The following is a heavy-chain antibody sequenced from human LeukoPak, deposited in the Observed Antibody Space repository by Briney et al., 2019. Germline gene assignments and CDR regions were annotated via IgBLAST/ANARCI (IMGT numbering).Heavy chain of an antibody. J-gene: IGHJ4*02. CDR1: GYTFTSYG. CDR3: ARDVSDIGSGSYSDY. CDR2: ISAYNGNT. Sequence: ASVKVSCKASGYTFTSYGISWVRQAPGQGLEWMGWISAYNGNTNYAQKLQGRVTMTTDTSTSTAYMELRSLRSDDTAVYYCARDVSDIGSGSYSDYWGQGTLVTVPS. D-gene: IGHD3-10*01. V-gene: IGHV1-18*04.